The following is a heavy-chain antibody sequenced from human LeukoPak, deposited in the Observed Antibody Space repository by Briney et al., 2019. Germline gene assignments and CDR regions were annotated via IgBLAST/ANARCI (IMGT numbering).Heavy chain of an antibody. CDR3: SRGTAIIWFREYDAFDI. CDR1: GGSISSSSYY. Sequence: PSETLSLTCTVSGGSISSSSYYWGWIRQPPGKGLEWIGSIYYSGSTYYNPSLKSRVTISVDTSKNQFSLKLSSVTAADTDGYYFSRGTAIIWFREYDAFDIWGQGTMVTVSS. J-gene: IGHJ3*02. V-gene: IGHV4-39*01. D-gene: IGHD3-10*01. CDR2: IYYSGST.